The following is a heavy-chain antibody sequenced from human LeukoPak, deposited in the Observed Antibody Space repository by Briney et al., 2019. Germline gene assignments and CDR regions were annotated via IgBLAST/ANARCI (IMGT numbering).Heavy chain of an antibody. CDR2: LNWNGGTS. CDR3: ATHSYYYGSGSYPHYVDY. V-gene: IGHV3-20*04. Sequence: GGSLRLFCAASGFTFYEIGMSWVRQAPGKGLEWVSGLNWNGGTSVYADFVKGPFTISRDNAKNFLHFTMHSLRAQDPAFYSFATHSYYYGSGSYPHYVDYWDEGALVTVSS. CDR1: GFTFYEIG. J-gene: IGHJ4*02. D-gene: IGHD3-10*01.